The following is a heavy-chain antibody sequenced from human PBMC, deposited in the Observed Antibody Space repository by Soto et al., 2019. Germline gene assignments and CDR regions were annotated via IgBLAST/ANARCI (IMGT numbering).Heavy chain of an antibody. CDR1: GGSISSGGYY. CDR2: IYYSGST. V-gene: IGHV4-61*08. D-gene: IGHD7-27*01. J-gene: IGHJ4*02. CDR3: ARANWFFDY. Sequence: SETLSLTCTVSGGSISSGGYYWSWIRQHPGKGLEWIGYIYYSGSTNYNPSLKSRVTMSVDTSKNQFSLKLSSLTAADTAIYYCARANWFFDYWGQGTLVTVSS.